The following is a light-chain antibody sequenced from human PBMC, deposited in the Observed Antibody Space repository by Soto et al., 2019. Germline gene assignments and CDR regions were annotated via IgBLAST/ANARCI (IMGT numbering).Light chain of an antibody. V-gene: IGKV3-20*01. CDR2: GAS. Sequence: ESALTQSPGTRSLSPGERATLSCRASQSVRSSFLAWYQLKPGQAPRLLIYGASSRATGIPDRFSGSGSGKDFPLTISRLEPEDCAVHYCQQHDSSPWMFGQGTKVELQ. J-gene: IGKJ1*01. CDR3: QQHDSSPWM. CDR1: QSVRSSF.